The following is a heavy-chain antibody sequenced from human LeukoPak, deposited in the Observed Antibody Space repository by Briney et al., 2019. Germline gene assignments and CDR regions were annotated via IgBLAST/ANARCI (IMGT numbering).Heavy chain of an antibody. CDR2: IYYSGST. D-gene: IGHD6-13*01. CDR3: ARHRNIAAAGTGVFDY. Sequence: SETLSLTCTVSGGSISSYYWSWIRQPPGKGLEWIGYIYYSGSTNYNPSLKSRVTISVDTSKNQFSLKLSSVTAADTAVYYCARHRNIAAAGTGVFDYWGQGTLVTVSS. J-gene: IGHJ4*02. V-gene: IGHV4-59*08. CDR1: GGSISSYY.